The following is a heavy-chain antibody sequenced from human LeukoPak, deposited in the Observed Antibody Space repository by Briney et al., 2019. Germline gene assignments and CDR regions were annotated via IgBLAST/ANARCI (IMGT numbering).Heavy chain of an antibody. D-gene: IGHD1-26*01. Sequence: ASVTVSCKVSGYTLTELSMHWVRQAPGKGLEWMGGFDPEDGETIYAQKFQGRVTMTEDTSTDTAYMELSSLRSEDTAVYYCATGSGSYFLFDYWGQGTLVTVSS. CDR2: FDPEDGET. CDR1: GYTLTELS. V-gene: IGHV1-24*01. CDR3: ATGSGSYFLFDY. J-gene: IGHJ4*02.